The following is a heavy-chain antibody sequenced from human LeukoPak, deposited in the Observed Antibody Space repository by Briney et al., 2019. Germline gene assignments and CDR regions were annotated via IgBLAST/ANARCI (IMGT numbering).Heavy chain of an antibody. D-gene: IGHD2-21*02. CDR3: AGAHCGGDCYSGRAFDI. J-gene: IGHJ3*02. CDR1: GDSVSSSNW. Sequence: SGTLSLTCAVSGDSVSSSNWWSWVRQPPGKGLQWIGEIYHSGSTNYNPSLKSRVTISVDKSKSQFSLKLSSVTAADTAVYYCAGAHCGGDCYSGRAFDIWGQGTMVTVSS. CDR2: IYHSGST. V-gene: IGHV4-4*02.